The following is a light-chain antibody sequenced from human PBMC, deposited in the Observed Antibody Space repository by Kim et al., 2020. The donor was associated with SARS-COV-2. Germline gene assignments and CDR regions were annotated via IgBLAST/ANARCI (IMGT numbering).Light chain of an antibody. V-gene: IGKV1-5*03. J-gene: IGKJ5*01. Sequence: ASVGDSVTMSCRASQSVSRYLAWYQQKPGKAPNLLIYQASTLESGVPSRFRGSVSGTEFTLTISSLQPDDSATYYCQQYSAYPLTFGQGTRLEIK. CDR2: QAS. CDR1: QSVSRY. CDR3: QQYSAYPLT.